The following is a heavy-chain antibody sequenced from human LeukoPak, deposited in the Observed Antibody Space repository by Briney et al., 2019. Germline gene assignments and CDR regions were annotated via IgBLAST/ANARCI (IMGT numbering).Heavy chain of an antibody. CDR1: GGSISGYY. J-gene: IGHJ5*02. D-gene: IGHD6-19*01. CDR3: ARSTWAGAPVDP. Sequence: SETLSLTCTVSGGSISGYYWSWIRQPPGKGLECIGYIYYSGSTNYNPSLKSRVTISVDTSRNQFSLKLTSVTAADTAVYYCARSTWAGAPVDPWGQGTLVTVSS. CDR2: IYYSGST. V-gene: IGHV4-59*08.